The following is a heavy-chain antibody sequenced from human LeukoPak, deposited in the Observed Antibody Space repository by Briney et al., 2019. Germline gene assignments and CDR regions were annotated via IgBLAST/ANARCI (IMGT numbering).Heavy chain of an antibody. D-gene: IGHD1-26*01. CDR2: IRSKAYGGTT. J-gene: IGHJ4*02. CDR1: GFTFGDYA. CDR3: TRDEIVGATNYYFDY. Sequence: KPGRSLRLSCTASGFTFGDYAMSWSRQAPEKGLEWVGFIRSKAYGGTTEYAASVKGRFTISRDDSKSIAYLQMNSLKTEDTAVYYCTRDEIVGATNYYFDYWGQGTLVTVSS. V-gene: IGHV3-49*05.